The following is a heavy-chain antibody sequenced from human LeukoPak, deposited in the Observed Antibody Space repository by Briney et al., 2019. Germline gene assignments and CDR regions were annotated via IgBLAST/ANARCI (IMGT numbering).Heavy chain of an antibody. CDR2: IYYSGST. Sequence: KSSETLSLTCTVSGGSISSSSYYWGWIRQPPGKGLEWIGSIYYSGSTYYNPSLKSRVTISVDTSKNQFSLKLSSVTAADTAVYYCARAGHFWYILDYWGQGTLVTVSS. V-gene: IGHV4-39*07. CDR1: GGSISSSSYY. CDR3: ARAGHFWYILDY. D-gene: IGHD6-13*01. J-gene: IGHJ4*02.